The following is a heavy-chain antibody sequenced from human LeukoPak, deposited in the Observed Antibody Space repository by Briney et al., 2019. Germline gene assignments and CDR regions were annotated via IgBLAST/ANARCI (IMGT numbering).Heavy chain of an antibody. D-gene: IGHD4-23*01. CDR1: GGSISSGGYS. J-gene: IGHJ4*02. CDR2: IYHSGST. CDR3: ARSPTVVTPGYFDY. Sequence: SQTLSLTRAVSGGSISSGGYSWSWIRQPPGKGLEWIGYIYHSGSTYYNPSLKSRVTISVDRSKNQFSLKLSSVTAADTAVYYCARSPTVVTPGYFDYWGQGTLVTVSS. V-gene: IGHV4-30-2*01.